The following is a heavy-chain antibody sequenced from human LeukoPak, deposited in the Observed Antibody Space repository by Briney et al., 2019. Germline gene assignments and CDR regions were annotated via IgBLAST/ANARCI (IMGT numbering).Heavy chain of an antibody. CDR1: GGSISSGDYY. V-gene: IGHV4-30-4*01. D-gene: IGHD3-10*01. CDR2: IYYSGST. CDR3: AAADYSGSGTYPGRRPFDY. J-gene: IGHJ4*02. Sequence: SQTLSLTCTVSGGSISSGDYYWSWIRQPPGKGLEWIGYIYYSGSTYYNPSLKSRVTISVDTSKNQFSLKLTSVTAADTAVFYCAAADYSGSGTYPGRRPFDYWGQGTLVTVSS.